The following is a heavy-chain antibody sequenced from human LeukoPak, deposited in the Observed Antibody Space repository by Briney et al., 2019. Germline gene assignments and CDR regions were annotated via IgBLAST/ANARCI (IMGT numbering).Heavy chain of an antibody. Sequence: GSLRLSCAASGFTFSNYAMSWVRQPPGKGLEWVSSISGSGATTNYADSVKGRFTISRDNSKNTLYLQMNSLRAEDTALYYCATSYYDFWSGLDYWGQGTLVTVSS. D-gene: IGHD3-3*01. CDR2: ISGSGATT. J-gene: IGHJ4*02. CDR3: ATSYYDFWSGLDY. CDR1: GFTFSNYA. V-gene: IGHV3-23*01.